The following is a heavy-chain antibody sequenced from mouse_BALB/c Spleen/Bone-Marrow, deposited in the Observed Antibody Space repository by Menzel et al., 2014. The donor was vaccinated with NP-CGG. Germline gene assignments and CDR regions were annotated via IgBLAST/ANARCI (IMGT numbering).Heavy chain of an antibody. CDR1: GYAFXNYL. CDR3: ARRELGEFDY. D-gene: IGHD4-1*01. V-gene: IGHV1-54*01. CDR2: INPGSGGT. Sequence: QVQLQQPGAELVRPGTSVKVSCKASGYAFXNYLIEWVKQRPGQGLEWIGVINPGSGGTNYNEKFKGKATLTADKPSSTAYMQLSSLTSDDSAVYFCARRELGEFDYWGQGTTLTVSS. J-gene: IGHJ2*01.